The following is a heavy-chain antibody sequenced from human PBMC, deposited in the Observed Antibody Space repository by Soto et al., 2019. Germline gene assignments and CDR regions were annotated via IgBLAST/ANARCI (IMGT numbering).Heavy chain of an antibody. V-gene: IGHV4-39*01. Sequence: SETLSLTCTVSGGSISSSSYYWGWIRQPPGKGLEWIGSIYYSGSTYYNPSLKSRVTISVDTSKNQFSLKLSSVTAADTAVYYCARSPLRDRGAFDYWGQGTLVTVSS. CDR3: ARSPLRDRGAFDY. CDR1: GGSISSSSYY. CDR2: IYYSGST. D-gene: IGHD3-16*01. J-gene: IGHJ4*02.